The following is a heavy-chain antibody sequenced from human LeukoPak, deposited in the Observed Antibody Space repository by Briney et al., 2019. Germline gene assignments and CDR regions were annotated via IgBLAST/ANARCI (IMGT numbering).Heavy chain of an antibody. D-gene: IGHD1-1*01. J-gene: IGHJ5*02. CDR2: ISSTGSSI. Sequence: GGSLRLSCAASGFTFSYYTMSWDRQAPGKGLEWVSSISSTGSSIYYADSVKGRFTISRDNAKNSLYLQMSSLRVEDTAVYYCARDDVAWNDVHWFDPWGQGTLVTVSS. CDR1: GFTFSYYT. CDR3: ARDDVAWNDVHWFDP. V-gene: IGHV3-21*01.